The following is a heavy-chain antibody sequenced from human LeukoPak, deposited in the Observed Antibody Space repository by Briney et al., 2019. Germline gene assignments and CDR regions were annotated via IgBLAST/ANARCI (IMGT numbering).Heavy chain of an antibody. CDR2: INHSGST. CDR3: ARLYSSSWYLYLYYFDY. V-gene: IGHV4-34*01. D-gene: IGHD6-13*01. J-gene: IGHJ4*02. Sequence: GSLRLSCAASGFTFSDYYMSWIRQAPGKGLEWIGEINHSGSTNYNPSLKSRVTISVDTSKNQFSLKLSSVTAADAAVYYCARLYSSSWYLYLYYFDYWGQGTLVTVSS. CDR1: GFTFSDYY.